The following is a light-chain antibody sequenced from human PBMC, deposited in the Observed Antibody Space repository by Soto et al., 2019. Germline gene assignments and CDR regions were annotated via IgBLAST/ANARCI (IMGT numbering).Light chain of an antibody. CDR1: QSLNSNF. Sequence: EVVLTQFPNTLSLSPGERATLSCRASQSLNSNFLVWYQQKPGQAPRLLISSTSHRATGIPDRFSGSGSGTDFNLTISRLDPEDFAVYYCHPYGISPLTFGPGTKVDVK. CDR2: STS. CDR3: HPYGISPLT. J-gene: IGKJ3*01. V-gene: IGKV3-20*01.